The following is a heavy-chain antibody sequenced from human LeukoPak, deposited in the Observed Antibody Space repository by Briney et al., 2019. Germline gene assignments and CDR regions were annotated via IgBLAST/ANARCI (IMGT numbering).Heavy chain of an antibody. CDR3: ARVDYSGYDTRGWFDP. CDR1: GGSISSYY. D-gene: IGHD5-12*01. J-gene: IGHJ5*02. CDR2: IYYSGST. V-gene: IGHV4-59*01. Sequence: SETLSLTCTVSGGSISSYYWSWIRQPPGKGLEWIAYIYYSGSTNYNSSLKSRVTLSVDTSKNQFSLKLSSVTAAGTAVYYCARVDYSGYDTRGWFDPWGQGTLVTVSS.